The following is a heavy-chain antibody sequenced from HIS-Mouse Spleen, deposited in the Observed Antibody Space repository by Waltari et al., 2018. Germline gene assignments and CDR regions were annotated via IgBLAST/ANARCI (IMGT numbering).Heavy chain of an antibody. CDR3: AHRIYSSSWYVAFDI. D-gene: IGHD6-13*01. V-gene: IGHV2-5*01. CDR2: IYWNDDK. CDR1: GFSRSTSGVG. Sequence: QITLKESGPTLVKPTQTLTLTCTFPGFSRSTSGVGVGWIRQPPRKALEGLAPIYWNDDKRYRPSLTSRLTITKDTSKNPVVLTMTNMDPVDTATYSCAHRIYSSSWYVAFDIWGQGTMVTVSS. J-gene: IGHJ3*02.